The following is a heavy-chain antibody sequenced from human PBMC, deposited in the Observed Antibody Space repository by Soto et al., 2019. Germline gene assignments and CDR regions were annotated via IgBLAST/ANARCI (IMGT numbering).Heavy chain of an antibody. D-gene: IGHD6-6*01. Sequence: QVHLVQSGAEVKKPGASVKVSCKGSGYAFTTYGITWVRQAPGQGLEWMGWISAHNGNTNYAQKLQGRVTVTRDTSTSTAYMELRSLRSDATDVYYCARGRDGDYWGQGALVTVSS. CDR1: GYAFTTYG. CDR2: ISAHNGNT. CDR3: ARGRDGDY. J-gene: IGHJ4*02. V-gene: IGHV1-18*01.